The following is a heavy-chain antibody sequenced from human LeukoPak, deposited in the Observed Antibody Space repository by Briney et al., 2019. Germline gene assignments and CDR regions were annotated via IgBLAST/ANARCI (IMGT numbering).Heavy chain of an antibody. D-gene: IGHD3-10*01. V-gene: IGHV3-21*01. CDR1: GFTFSSYS. J-gene: IGHJ4*02. CDR2: ISGSSSYV. CDR3: ARGEYGSGSYHIDY. Sequence: GGSLRLSCAASGFTFSSYSMNWVRQAPGKGLEWVSFISGSSSYVYYADSVKGRFTISRDNAKNSLYLQMNSLRAEDTAVYYCARGEYGSGSYHIDYWGQGTLVTVSS.